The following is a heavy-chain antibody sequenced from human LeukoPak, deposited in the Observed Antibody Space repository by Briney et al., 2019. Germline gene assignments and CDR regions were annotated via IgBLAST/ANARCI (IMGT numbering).Heavy chain of an antibody. CDR2: ISSSGSTI. J-gene: IGHJ4*02. D-gene: IGHD3-9*01. Sequence: GGSLRLSCAASGFTFSSYEMNWVRQAPGKGLEWVSYISSSGSTIYYADSVKGRFTISRDNAKNSLYLQMNSLRAEDTAVYYCASDYVSTGSDYWGQGTLVTVSS. CDR1: GFTFSSYE. CDR3: ASDYVSTGSDY. V-gene: IGHV3-48*03.